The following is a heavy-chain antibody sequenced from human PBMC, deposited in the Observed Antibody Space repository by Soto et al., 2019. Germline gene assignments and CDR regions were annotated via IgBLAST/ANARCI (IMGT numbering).Heavy chain of an antibody. Sequence: EVQLVESGGGLVQPGGSQRLSCAASGFTFSDHYMDWVRQAPGTGLEWVGRIRNKANSDTTDYAASVTGRFTISRDDSMESLYLKMNSLKTADTAIFYCARDSGKGAYFDYWGHGALATVSS. V-gene: IGHV3-72*01. D-gene: IGHD1-26*01. CDR3: ARDSGKGAYFDY. CDR1: GFTFSDHY. CDR2: IRNKANSDTT. J-gene: IGHJ4*01.